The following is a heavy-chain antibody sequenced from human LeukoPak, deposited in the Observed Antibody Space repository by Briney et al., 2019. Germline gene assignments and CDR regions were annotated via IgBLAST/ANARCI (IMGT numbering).Heavy chain of an antibody. Sequence: ASVKVSCKASGYTFTSYGISWVRQAPGQGLEWMGWISAYNGNTNYAQKFQGRVTMTRDTSISTAYMELSRLRSDDTAVYYCARDMCSSTSCYRRFDYWGQGTLVTVSS. CDR1: GYTFTSYG. CDR3: ARDMCSSTSCYRRFDY. D-gene: IGHD2-2*02. J-gene: IGHJ4*02. V-gene: IGHV1-18*01. CDR2: ISAYNGNT.